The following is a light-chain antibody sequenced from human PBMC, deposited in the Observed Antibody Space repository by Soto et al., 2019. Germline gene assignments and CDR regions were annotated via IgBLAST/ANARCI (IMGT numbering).Light chain of an antibody. CDR3: KQYNSYWT. V-gene: IGKV1-5*01. CDR2: DAS. J-gene: IGKJ1*01. Sequence: IQLTKSPYTLAASLGDTVRMACRASQSISRWLSWYQQKAGKASKLLIYDASTLQTGVASRFSVSMSGTEFTLTITGLQPDDSATYYCKQYNSYWTFGPGTKVDNK. CDR1: QSISRW.